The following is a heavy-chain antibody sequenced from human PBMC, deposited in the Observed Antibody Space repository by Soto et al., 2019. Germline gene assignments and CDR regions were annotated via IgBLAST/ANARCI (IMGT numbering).Heavy chain of an antibody. Sequence: GGSLRLSCATSGFTVSSNYMSWVRQAPGKGLEWVSVIYSGGSTYYADSVKGRFIISRDDSKNTLFLQMNSLRAEDTAVYYCATAKLLLPWLFDYWGQGTLVTVSS. CDR3: ATAKLLLPWLFDY. J-gene: IGHJ4*02. D-gene: IGHD2-15*01. CDR1: GFTVSSNY. V-gene: IGHV3-66*01. CDR2: IYSGGST.